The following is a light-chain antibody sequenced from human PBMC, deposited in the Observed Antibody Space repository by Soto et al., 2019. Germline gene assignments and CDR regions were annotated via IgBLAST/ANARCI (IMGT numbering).Light chain of an antibody. V-gene: IGLV2-14*01. J-gene: IGLJ2*01. CDR1: SSDVGGYNY. Sequence: QSALTQPASVSGSPGQSITISCTGTSSDVGGYNYVSWYQQHPGKAPELMIYDVSNRPPGVSNRFPGSKSGNTASLTLSGRQAEDEADYYCSSSTSSSTLLHVVFGGGTQLTVL. CDR2: DVS. CDR3: SSSTSSSTLLHVV.